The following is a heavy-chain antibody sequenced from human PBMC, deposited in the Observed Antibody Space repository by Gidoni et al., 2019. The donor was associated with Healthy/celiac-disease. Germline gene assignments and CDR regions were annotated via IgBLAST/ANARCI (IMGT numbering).Heavy chain of an antibody. CDR1: GGSISSGGYY. D-gene: IGHD7-27*01. CDR3: ARAGALRWPEDY. CDR2: IYYSGST. V-gene: IGHV4-31*03. J-gene: IGHJ4*02. Sequence: QVQLQESGPGLVKPSQTLSLTCTVAGGSISSGGYYCSWHRQHPGKGLEWIGYIYYSGSTYYNPSLKSRVTISVDTSKNQFSLKLSSVTAADTAVYYCARAGALRWPEDYWGQGTLVTVSS.